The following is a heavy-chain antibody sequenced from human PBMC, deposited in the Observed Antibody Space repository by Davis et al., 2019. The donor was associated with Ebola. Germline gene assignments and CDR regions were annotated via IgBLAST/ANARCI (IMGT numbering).Heavy chain of an antibody. CDR3: ATDYGAS. Sequence: SETLSLTWTVSGASISSGGYYWSWIRQPPGKGLEWIGEVSHSGNTNYNPSLKSRVTISLDKSKNQFSLKLNSVTAADTAVYYCATDYGASWGQGTLVTVSP. CDR1: GASISSGGYY. J-gene: IGHJ4*02. CDR2: VSHSGNT. D-gene: IGHD4-17*01. V-gene: IGHV4-39*07.